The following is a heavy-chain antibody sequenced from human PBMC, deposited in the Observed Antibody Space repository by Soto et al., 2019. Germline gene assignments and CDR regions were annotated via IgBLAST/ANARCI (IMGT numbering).Heavy chain of an antibody. CDR3: ARGEVVALGY. CDR1: GGSISSGGYS. D-gene: IGHD2-15*01. J-gene: IGHJ4*02. Sequence: QLQLQESGSGLVKPSQTLSLTCAVSGGSISSGGYSWSWIRQPPGKGLEWIGYIYHSGSTYYNPSLXSXVXIXXDRSKNQFSLKLRSVTAADTAVYYCARGEVVALGYWGQGTLVTVSS. V-gene: IGHV4-30-2*01. CDR2: IYHSGST.